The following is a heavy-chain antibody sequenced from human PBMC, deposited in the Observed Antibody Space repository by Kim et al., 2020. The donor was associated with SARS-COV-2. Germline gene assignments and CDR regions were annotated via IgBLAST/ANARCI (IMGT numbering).Heavy chain of an antibody. Sequence: GGSLRLSCAASGFTFSSFAMHWVRQAPGKGLEWVAVISYDGSNKYYADSVKGRFTISRDNSKNTLYLQMNSLRAEDTAVYYCARGDDAFDIWGQGTMDTVSS. CDR1: GFTFSSFA. J-gene: IGHJ3*02. CDR2: ISYDGSNK. V-gene: IGHV3-30*04. CDR3: ARGDDAFDI.